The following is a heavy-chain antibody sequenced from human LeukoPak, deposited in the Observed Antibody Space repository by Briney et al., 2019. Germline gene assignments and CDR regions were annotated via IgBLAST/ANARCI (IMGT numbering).Heavy chain of an antibody. J-gene: IGHJ1*01. D-gene: IGHD6-13*01. CDR1: GFTFSNNA. CDR2: ISYDGTNK. V-gene: IGHV3-30*01. Sequence: GGSLRLSCAASGFTFSNNAMHWDRQAPGKGLEWVAVISYDGTNKYYADSVKGRFTISRDNSMNTLFLQMNSLRAEDTAVYYCAGSPKYSSSWYEYFEHWGQGALVTVSS. CDR3: AGSPKYSSSWYEYFEH.